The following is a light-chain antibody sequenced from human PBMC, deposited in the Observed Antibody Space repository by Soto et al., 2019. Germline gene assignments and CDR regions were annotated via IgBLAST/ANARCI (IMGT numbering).Light chain of an antibody. J-gene: IGKJ1*01. Sequence: EVVLTQSPAPLSLSPGERATLSCRANQSVNNYLAWYQHKPGQAPRLLVSDASDRATGIPVRFSGSGSGTEFTLTISSLQPDDFATYYCQQYNVYRTFGQGTKVDIK. V-gene: IGKV3-11*01. CDR1: QSVNNY. CDR2: DAS. CDR3: QQYNVYRT.